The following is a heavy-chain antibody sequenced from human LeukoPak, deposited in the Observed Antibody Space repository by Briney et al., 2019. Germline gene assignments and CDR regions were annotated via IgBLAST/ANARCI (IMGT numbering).Heavy chain of an antibody. D-gene: IGHD3-16*01. CDR2: ILYSGTT. CDR1: GGSISSSTYC. J-gene: IGHJ6*03. V-gene: IGHV4-39*01. CDR3: ARHPAGRVRYYYMDV. Sequence: RTSETLSLTCTVSGGSISSSTYCWGWIRQSPGKGLEWIGSILYSGTTYDNPSLKSRVTISVDTSKNQISLKLSSVTAADTAVYYCARHPAGRVRYYYMDVWGKGTTVTVSS.